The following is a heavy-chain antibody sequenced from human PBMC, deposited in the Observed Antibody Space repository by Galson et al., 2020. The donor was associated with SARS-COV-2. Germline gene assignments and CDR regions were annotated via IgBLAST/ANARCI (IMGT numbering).Heavy chain of an antibody. D-gene: IGHD6-19*01. CDR2: ISHDGRNK. Sequence: SLKISCAASGFTFRSYGMHWVRPAPGKGPEAVAAISHDGRNKYHADSVKGRFTISRDNSKNTLYLQMNSLRAEDTAVYYCARDNSGWYLDYWGQGTLVTVSS. CDR3: ARDNSGWYLDY. J-gene: IGHJ4*02. V-gene: IGHV3-30*03. CDR1: GFTFRSYG.